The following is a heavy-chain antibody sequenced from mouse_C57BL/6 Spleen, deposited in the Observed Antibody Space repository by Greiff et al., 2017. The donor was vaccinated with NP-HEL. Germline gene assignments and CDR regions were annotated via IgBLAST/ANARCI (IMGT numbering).Heavy chain of an antibody. J-gene: IGHJ3*01. V-gene: IGHV1-62-2*01. CDR1: GYTFTEYT. D-gene: IGHD2-4*01. Sequence: VKLVESGAELVKPGASVKLSCKASGYTFTEYTIHWVKQRSGQGLEWIGWFYPGSGSIKYNEKFKDKATLTADKSSSTVYMELSRLTSEDSAVYFCARHEDRVYYDYWFAYWGQGTLVTVSA. CDR3: ARHEDRVYYDYWFAY. CDR2: FYPGSGSI.